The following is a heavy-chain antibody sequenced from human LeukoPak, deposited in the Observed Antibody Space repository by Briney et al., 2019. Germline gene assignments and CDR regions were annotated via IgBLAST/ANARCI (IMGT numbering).Heavy chain of an antibody. D-gene: IGHD3-22*01. CDR1: GGSFSGYY. CDR2: INHSGST. V-gene: IGHV4-34*01. J-gene: IGHJ4*02. CDR3: ARGLRKLLRLFDY. Sequence: SETLSLTCAVYGGSFSGYYWSWIRQPPGKGLEWIGEINHSGSTNYNPSLKSRVTISVDTSKNQFSLKLSSVTAADTAVHYCARGLRKLLRLFDYWGQGTLVTVSS.